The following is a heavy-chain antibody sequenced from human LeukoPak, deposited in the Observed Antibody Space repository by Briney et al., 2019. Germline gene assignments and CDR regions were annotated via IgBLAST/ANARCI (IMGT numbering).Heavy chain of an antibody. CDR2: IHYSGST. D-gene: IGHD4-17*01. V-gene: IGHV4-59*08. J-gene: IGHJ5*02. CDR1: GGSISSYY. Sequence: PSETLSLTCTVSGGSISSYYWSWIRQRPGKGLEWMGYIHYSGSTNYNPSLKSRVTISLDTSKNQISLKLSSVTAADTAVYNCARHRHDYGDNCFDPWGQGTLVTVSS. CDR3: ARHRHDYGDNCFDP.